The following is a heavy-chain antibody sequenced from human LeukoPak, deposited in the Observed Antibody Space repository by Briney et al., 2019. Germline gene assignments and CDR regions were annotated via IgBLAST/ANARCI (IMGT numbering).Heavy chain of an antibody. Sequence: GESLKISCKGSGYSFTSYWIGWVRQMPGKGLEWMGIIYPGDSDTRYSPSFQGQVTISADKSISTAYLQWSSLKASDTAMYYCARSLQFGVVPYYMDVWGKGTTVTVSS. CDR3: ARSLQFGVVPYYMDV. V-gene: IGHV5-51*01. CDR2: IYPGDSDT. D-gene: IGHD3-3*01. CDR1: GYSFTSYW. J-gene: IGHJ6*03.